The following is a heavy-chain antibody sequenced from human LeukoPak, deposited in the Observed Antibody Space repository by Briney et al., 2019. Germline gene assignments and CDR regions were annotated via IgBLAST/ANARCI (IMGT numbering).Heavy chain of an antibody. D-gene: IGHD6-6*01. CDR3: AREGSSSSPFDY. V-gene: IGHV3-33*01. CDR2: IWYDGSNK. Sequence: QAGGSLRLSCAASGFTFSSYGMHWVRQAPGRGLEWVAVIWYDGSNKYYADSVKGRFTISRDNSKNTLYLQMNSLRAEDTAVYYCAREGSSSSPFDYWGQGTLVTVSS. J-gene: IGHJ4*02. CDR1: GFTFSSYG.